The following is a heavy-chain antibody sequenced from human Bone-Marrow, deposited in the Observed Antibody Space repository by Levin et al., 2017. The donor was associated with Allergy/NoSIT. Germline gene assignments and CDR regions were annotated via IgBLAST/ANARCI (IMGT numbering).Heavy chain of an antibody. CDR3: AREPYGDYVFDS. D-gene: IGHD4-17*01. CDR1: GFTFRSYA. Sequence: GASVKVSCEASGFTFRSYAMHWVRQAPGKGLDWVSGISGSGGITYYADSVKGRFTISRDNSKNTMYVQMNSLRAEDTAVYYCAREPYGDYVFDSWGQGTLVTVSS. J-gene: IGHJ4*02. V-gene: IGHV3-23*01. CDR2: ISGSGGIT.